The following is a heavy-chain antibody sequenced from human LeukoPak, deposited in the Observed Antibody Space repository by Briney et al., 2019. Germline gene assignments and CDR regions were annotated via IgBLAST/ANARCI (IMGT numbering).Heavy chain of an antibody. J-gene: IGHJ4*02. V-gene: IGHV3-53*01. CDR3: ARDFPTAMVSGY. Sequence: PGGSLRLSCAASGFTLSSNYMSWVRQAPGKGLEWVSVIYSGGSTYYADSVKGRFTISRDNSKNTLYIQMNSLRAADTAVYYGARDFPTAMVSGYWGQGTLVTVSS. CDR2: IYSGGST. CDR1: GFTLSSNY. D-gene: IGHD5-18*01.